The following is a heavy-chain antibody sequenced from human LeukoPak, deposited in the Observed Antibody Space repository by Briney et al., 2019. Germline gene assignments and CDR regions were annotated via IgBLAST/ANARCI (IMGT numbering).Heavy chain of an antibody. J-gene: IGHJ4*02. CDR3: TSPFSPYCSGGTCYRGDY. CDR2: IRSKAYGGTT. CDR1: GFTFSDYY. Sequence: GGSLRLSCAASGFTFSDYYMSWIRQAPGKGLEWVGFIRSKAYGGTTEYAASVKGRFTISRDDSKSIAYLQMNSLKTEDTAVYYCTSPFSPYCSGGTCYRGDYWGQGTLVTVSS. V-gene: IGHV3-49*03. D-gene: IGHD2-15*01.